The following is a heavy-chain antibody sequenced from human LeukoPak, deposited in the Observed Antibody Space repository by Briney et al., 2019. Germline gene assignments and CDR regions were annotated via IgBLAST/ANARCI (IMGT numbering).Heavy chain of an antibody. CDR3: AKGQDVGATDY. D-gene: IGHD1-26*01. Sequence: GGSLRLSCAASGFTFNNYGMNWVRQAPGKGLEWVSAISGSGGSTYYADSVKGRFTISRDNSKNTLYLQMNSLRAEDTAVYYCAKGQDVGATDYWGQGTLVTVSS. V-gene: IGHV3-23*01. J-gene: IGHJ4*02. CDR1: GFTFNNYG. CDR2: ISGSGGST.